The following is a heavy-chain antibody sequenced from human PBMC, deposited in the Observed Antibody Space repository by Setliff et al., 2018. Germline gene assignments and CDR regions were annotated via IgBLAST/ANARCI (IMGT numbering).Heavy chain of an antibody. D-gene: IGHD2-8*02. CDR1: GGSFSGYY. Sequence: SETLSLTCAVYGGSFSGYYWSWIRQPPGKGLEWIGEINHSGSTNYNPSLKSRVTITVDTSKNQFSLKLSSVTAADTAVYYCTVYNTGSSKDHYWGQGTPVTVSS. CDR2: INHSGST. V-gene: IGHV4-34*01. CDR3: TVYNTGSSKDHY. J-gene: IGHJ4*02.